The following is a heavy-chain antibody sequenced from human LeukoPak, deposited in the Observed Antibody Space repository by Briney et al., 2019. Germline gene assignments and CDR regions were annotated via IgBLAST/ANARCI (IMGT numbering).Heavy chain of an antibody. V-gene: IGHV1-46*01. J-gene: IGHJ4*02. CDR2: INPSDGAT. CDR1: GYTFTMYY. CDR3: ARGGMTTRSPLDY. D-gene: IGHD4-17*01. Sequence: ASVKVSCKASGYTFTMYYIHWVRQAPGQGLEWMGMINPSDGATTYAQRFQGRVTITTDESTSTAYMELSSLRSEDTAVYYCARGGMTTRSPLDYWGQGTLVTVSS.